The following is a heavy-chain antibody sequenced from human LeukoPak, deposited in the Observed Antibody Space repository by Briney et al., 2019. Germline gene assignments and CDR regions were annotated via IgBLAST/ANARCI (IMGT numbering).Heavy chain of an antibody. V-gene: IGHV3-21*01. CDR2: ITTGSTYI. CDR3: AKDRGIISDY. D-gene: IGHD3-10*01. Sequence: GSLRLSCSASAFTFSDYTMIWVRQAPGKGLEWVSCITTGSTYIYYADSVKGRFTISRDNAKNSLYLQMTSLRAEDTAVYYCAKDRGIISDYWGQGTLVTVSS. J-gene: IGHJ4*02. CDR1: AFTFSDYT.